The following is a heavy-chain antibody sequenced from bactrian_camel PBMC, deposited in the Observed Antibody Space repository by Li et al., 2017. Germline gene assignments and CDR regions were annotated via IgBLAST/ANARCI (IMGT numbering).Heavy chain of an antibody. D-gene: IGHD3*01. V-gene: IGHV3S53*01. CDR1: TMTYRSNA. Sequence: HVQLVESGGGSVQIVGSLRLSCAVRSTMTYRSNALAWFRQVSGQEREGVAAIFTSGGLTKYADSAKGRFTVSRDNAKDTLYLQMNSLKIEDTAVYYCALGSSRQATMTARGKGTQVTVS. J-gene: IGHJ4*01. CDR2: IFTSGGLT.